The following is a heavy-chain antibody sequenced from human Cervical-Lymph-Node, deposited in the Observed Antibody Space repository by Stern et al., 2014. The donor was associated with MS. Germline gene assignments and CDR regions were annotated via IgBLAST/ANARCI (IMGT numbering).Heavy chain of an antibody. CDR3: ARGWSYDILTGYSY. Sequence: VQLLESGAEVKKPGSSVKVSCKASGGTFSSYAIDWVRQAPGQGLEWMGGIIPIFGRANYAQKFQGRVTITADESTSTAYMELSSLRSEDTAVYYCARGWSYDILTGYSYWGQGTLVTVSS. D-gene: IGHD3-9*01. CDR1: GGTFSSYA. CDR2: IIPIFGRA. V-gene: IGHV1-69*01. J-gene: IGHJ4*02.